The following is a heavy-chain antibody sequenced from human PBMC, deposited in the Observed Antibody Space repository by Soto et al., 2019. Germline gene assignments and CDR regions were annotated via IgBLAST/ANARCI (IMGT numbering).Heavy chain of an antibody. J-gene: IGHJ6*02. CDR3: AKGRGVAGTGHYYYYYGMDV. Sequence: GGSLRLSCAASGFTFDDYTMHWVRQAPGKGLEWVSLISWDGGSTYYADSVKGRFTISRDNSKNSLYLQMNSLRTEDTALYYCAKGRGVAGTGHYYYYYGMDVWGQGTTVTVSS. V-gene: IGHV3-43*01. CDR1: GFTFDDYT. D-gene: IGHD6-19*01. CDR2: ISWDGGST.